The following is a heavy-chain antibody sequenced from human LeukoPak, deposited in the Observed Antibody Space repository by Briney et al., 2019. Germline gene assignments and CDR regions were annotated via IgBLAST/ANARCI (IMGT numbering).Heavy chain of an antibody. CDR3: AKALLWFGEIPHDYGMDV. Sequence: GGSLRLSCAASGFTFDDYAMHWVRQAPGKGLEWVSGISWNSGSIGYADSVKGRFTISRDNAKNSLYLQMNSLRAEDTALYYCAKALLWFGEIPHDYGMDVWGQGTTVTVSS. J-gene: IGHJ6*02. CDR2: ISWNSGSI. D-gene: IGHD3-10*01. V-gene: IGHV3-9*01. CDR1: GFTFDDYA.